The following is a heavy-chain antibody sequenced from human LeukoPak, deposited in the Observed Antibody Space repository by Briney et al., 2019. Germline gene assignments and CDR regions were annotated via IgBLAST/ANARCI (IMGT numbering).Heavy chain of an antibody. Sequence: SETLSLTCTVSGGSISSYYWSWIRQPAGKVLEWIGRIYTSGSINYNPSLKSRVTMSVDTSKNQFSLKLSSVTAADTAVYYCARDRRTVTTWHSWFDPWGQGTLVTVSS. CDR3: ARDRRTVTTWHSWFDP. CDR2: IYTSGSI. CDR1: GGSISSYY. J-gene: IGHJ5*02. D-gene: IGHD4-17*01. V-gene: IGHV4-4*07.